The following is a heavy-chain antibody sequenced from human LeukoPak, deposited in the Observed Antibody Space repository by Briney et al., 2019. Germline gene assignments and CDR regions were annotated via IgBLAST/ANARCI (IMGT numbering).Heavy chain of an antibody. CDR3: ARGGGGYTLYSFDS. Sequence: SETLSLTCTVSGASIRSGDHCWSWLRESPGKGLEWIGYIYFRGSRSSNPSLRSRLTISVDTSKNQFSLKRRSVTAAGPAISYCARGGGGYTLYSFDSWGQGALVTVSS. CDR1: GASIRSGDHC. V-gene: IGHV4-30-4*08. D-gene: IGHD3-22*01. CDR2: IYFRGSR. J-gene: IGHJ4*02.